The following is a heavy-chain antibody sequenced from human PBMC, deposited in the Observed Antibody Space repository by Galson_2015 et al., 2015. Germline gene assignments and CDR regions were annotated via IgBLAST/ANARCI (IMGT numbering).Heavy chain of an antibody. V-gene: IGHV3-7*01. CDR2: IKQDGSEK. CDR3: ARILGSGPDYYYYGMDV. CDR1: GFSFSSFW. Sequence: SLRLSCAASGFSFSSFWMSWVRQAPGKGLEWVANIKQDGSEKNYVDSVKGRLTISRDNAKNSLYLQMNSLRAEDTAVYYCARILGSGPDYYYYGMDVWGQGTTVTVSS. D-gene: IGHD3-10*01. J-gene: IGHJ6*02.